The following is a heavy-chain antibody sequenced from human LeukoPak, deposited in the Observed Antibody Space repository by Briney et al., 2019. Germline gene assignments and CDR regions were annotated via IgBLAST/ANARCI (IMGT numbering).Heavy chain of an antibody. V-gene: IGHV1-18*01. Sequence: ASVKVSCKASGGTFSSYAISWVRQAPGQGLEWMGWISAYNGNTNYAQKLQGRVTMTTDTSTSTAYMELRSLRSDDTAVYYCATASEHIVVVTATPGAFDIWGQGTMVTVSS. D-gene: IGHD2-21*02. J-gene: IGHJ3*02. CDR1: GGTFSSYA. CDR2: ISAYNGNT. CDR3: ATASEHIVVVTATPGAFDI.